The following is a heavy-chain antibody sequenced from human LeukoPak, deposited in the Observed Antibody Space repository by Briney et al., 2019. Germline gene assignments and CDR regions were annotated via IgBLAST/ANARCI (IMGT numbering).Heavy chain of an antibody. CDR1: GYTLTELS. CDR2: LDPEDGET. Sequence: ASVKVSCKVSGYTLTELSMHWVRQAPGKGLEWMGGLDPEDGETIYAQKFQGRVTMTEDTSTDTAYMELSSLRSGDTAVYYCATWRELLRGWYYFDYWGQGTLVTVSS. J-gene: IGHJ4*02. CDR3: ATWRELLRGWYYFDY. D-gene: IGHD1-26*01. V-gene: IGHV1-24*01.